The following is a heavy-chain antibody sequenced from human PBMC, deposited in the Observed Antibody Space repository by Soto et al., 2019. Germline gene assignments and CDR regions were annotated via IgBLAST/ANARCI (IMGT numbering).Heavy chain of an antibody. Sequence: QVQLVESGGGVVQPGRSLRLSCAASGFTFSSYGMHWVRQAPGKGLEWVAVISYDGSNKYYADSVKGRFTISRDNSKNTLYLQMNSLRAEDTAVYYCAKDGTTPVDYWGQGTLVTVSS. CDR1: GFTFSSYG. CDR2: ISYDGSNK. J-gene: IGHJ4*02. D-gene: IGHD1-7*01. V-gene: IGHV3-30*18. CDR3: AKDGTTPVDY.